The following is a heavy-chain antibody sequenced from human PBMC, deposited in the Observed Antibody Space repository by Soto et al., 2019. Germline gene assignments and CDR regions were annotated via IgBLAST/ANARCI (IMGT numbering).Heavy chain of an antibody. Sequence: PSETLSLTCTVSGGSISSYYWSWIRQPPGKGLEWIGYIYYSGSTNYNPSLKSRVTISVDTSKNQFSLKLSSVAAADTAVYYCAGARGPLSPKKYWGQGTLVTVSS. CDR2: IYYSGST. CDR1: GGSISSYY. J-gene: IGHJ4*02. V-gene: IGHV4-59*01. D-gene: IGHD3-16*01. CDR3: AGARGPLSPKKY.